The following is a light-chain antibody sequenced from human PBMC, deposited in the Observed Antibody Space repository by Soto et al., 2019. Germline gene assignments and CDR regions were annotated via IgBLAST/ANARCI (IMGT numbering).Light chain of an antibody. CDR1: SSDVGAYNY. V-gene: IGLV2-14*01. J-gene: IGLJ1*01. CDR3: TSYTSTSTYV. CDR2: DVT. Sequence: QSALTQPASVSGPPGQSITISCTGTSSDVGAYNYVSWYQHHPGKAPRLVIYDVTNRPSGISDRFSSSKSGNTASLTISGLLAEDXADYYCTSYTSTSTYVFGTGTKLTVL.